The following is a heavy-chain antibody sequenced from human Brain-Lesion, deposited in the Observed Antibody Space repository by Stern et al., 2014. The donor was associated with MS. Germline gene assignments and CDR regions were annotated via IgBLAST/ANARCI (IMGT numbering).Heavy chain of an antibody. Sequence: VQLVESGPGLVKPSETLSLTCTVSGGSISSSTYYWAWIRPPPGKGLEWIGNIYSSGFTYYNPSLKSRVTISVDMSKNQFSLKLSSVTAADTAIYYCARHDSVPRPSQLYSARDRGPGYFDYWGQGTLVTVSS. CDR3: ARHDSVPRPSQLYSARDRGPGYFDY. CDR2: IYSSGFT. D-gene: IGHD1-26*01. V-gene: IGHV4-39*01. J-gene: IGHJ4*02. CDR1: GGSISSSTYY.